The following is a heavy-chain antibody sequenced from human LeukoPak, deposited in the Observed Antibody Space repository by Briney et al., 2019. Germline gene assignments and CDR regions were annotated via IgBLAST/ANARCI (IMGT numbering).Heavy chain of an antibody. D-gene: IGHD3-10*01. Sequence: ASVKVSCKASGYTFTSYYMHWARQAPVQGLEWMGIINPSGGSTSYAQKFQGRVTMTRDTSTSTVYMELSSLRSEDTAVYYCASNYYGSGPFDYWGQGTLVTVSS. CDR1: GYTFTSYY. CDR3: ASNYYGSGPFDY. CDR2: INPSGGST. V-gene: IGHV1-46*01. J-gene: IGHJ4*02.